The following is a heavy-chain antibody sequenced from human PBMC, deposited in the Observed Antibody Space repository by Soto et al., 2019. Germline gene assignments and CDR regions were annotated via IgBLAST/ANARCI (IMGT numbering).Heavy chain of an antibody. J-gene: IGHJ6*03. V-gene: IGHV1-8*01. CDR1: GYTFTSYD. CDR2: MNPNSGNT. D-gene: IGHD3-16*01. CDR3: ARWSYDYSGYYYYDMDV. Sequence: ASVKVSCKASGYTFTSYDINWVRQATGQGLEWMGWMNPNSGNTGYAQKFQGRVTMTRNTSISTAYMELSSLRSEDTAVYYCARWSYDYSGYYYYDMDVWGKGTTVTVSS.